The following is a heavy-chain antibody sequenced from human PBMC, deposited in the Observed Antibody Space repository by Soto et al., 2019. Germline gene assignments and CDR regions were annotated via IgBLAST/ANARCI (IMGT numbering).Heavy chain of an antibody. J-gene: IGHJ5*02. CDR3: ARERSEAGTGWFDP. V-gene: IGHV1-8*01. CDR2: MNPNSGNT. Sequence: QVQLVQSGAEVKKPGASVKVSCKASGYTFTSYDIHWVRQSTGQVLAWMGWMNPNSGNTGYAQRFQGRVTMTKNTYIRTAAMELRQLRSDDTDVYDCARERSEAGTGWFDPWGQGTLVTVSS. D-gene: IGHD6-13*01. CDR1: GYTFTSYD.